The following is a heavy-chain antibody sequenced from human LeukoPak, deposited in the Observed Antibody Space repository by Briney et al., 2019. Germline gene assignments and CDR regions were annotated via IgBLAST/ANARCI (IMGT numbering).Heavy chain of an antibody. D-gene: IGHD4-17*01. J-gene: IGHJ4*02. CDR3: ARLNYGDYYFDY. Sequence: PSETLSLTCAVFGGSISSGGYSWSWIRQPPGKGLEWIGYIYHSGSTYYNPSLKSRVTISVDRSKNQLSLKLSSVTAADTAVYYCARLNYGDYYFDYWGQGTLVTVSS. CDR2: IYHSGST. CDR1: GGSISSGGYS. V-gene: IGHV4-30-2*01.